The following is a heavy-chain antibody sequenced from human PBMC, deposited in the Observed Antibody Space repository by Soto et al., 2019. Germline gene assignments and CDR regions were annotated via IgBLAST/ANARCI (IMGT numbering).Heavy chain of an antibody. Sequence: SLRLSCATSGFTFSTYAMHWGRQAPGKGLEYVSAISSNGRSTYYANSVKGRFTISRDNSKNTLYLQMDSLRAEDMAVYYCARDRCTNGVCYAPSDYWGQGTLVTVSS. CDR1: GFTFSTYA. CDR2: ISSNGRST. V-gene: IGHV3-64*01. J-gene: IGHJ4*02. D-gene: IGHD2-8*01. CDR3: ARDRCTNGVCYAPSDY.